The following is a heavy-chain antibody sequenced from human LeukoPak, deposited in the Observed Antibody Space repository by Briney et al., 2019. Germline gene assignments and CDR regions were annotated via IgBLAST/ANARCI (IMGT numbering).Heavy chain of an antibody. D-gene: IGHD3-9*01. V-gene: IGHV3-30*04. CDR3: ARDHYDILTGYYDY. CDR1: GFTLSSYA. CDR2: ISYDGSNK. Sequence: PGRSLRLSCAASGFTLSSYAMHWVRQAPGKGLEWVAVISYDGSNKYYADSVKGRFTISRDNSKNTLYLQMNSLRAEDTAVYYCARDHYDILTGYYDYWGQGTLVTVSS. J-gene: IGHJ4*02.